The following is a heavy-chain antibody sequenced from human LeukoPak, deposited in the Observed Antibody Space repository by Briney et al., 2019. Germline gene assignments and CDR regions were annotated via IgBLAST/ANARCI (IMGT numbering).Heavy chain of an antibody. V-gene: IGHV3-21*01. CDR2: ISSSSYI. CDR3: ARENTDYGGNPLDY. Sequence: PGGSLRLSCAASGFTFSSYSMNWVRQAPGKGLEWVSSISSSSYIYYADSVKGRFTISRDNAKNSLYLQMNSLRAEDTAVYYCARENTDYGGNPLDYWGQGTLVTVSS. D-gene: IGHD4-23*01. CDR1: GFTFSSYS. J-gene: IGHJ4*02.